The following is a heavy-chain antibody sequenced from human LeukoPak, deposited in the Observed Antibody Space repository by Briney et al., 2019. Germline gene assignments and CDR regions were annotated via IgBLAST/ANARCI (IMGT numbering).Heavy chain of an antibody. CDR2: ISAYNGNT. D-gene: IGHD3-9*01. V-gene: IGHV1-18*01. CDR3: ARDEDLTYYDILTGPTYFDY. CDR1: GYTFTSYG. Sequence: ASVKVSCKASGYTFTSYGISWARQAPGQGLEWMGWISAYNGNTNYAQKLQGRVTMTTDTSTSTAYMELRSLRSDDTAVYYCARDEDLTYYDILTGPTYFDYWGQGTLVTVSS. J-gene: IGHJ4*02.